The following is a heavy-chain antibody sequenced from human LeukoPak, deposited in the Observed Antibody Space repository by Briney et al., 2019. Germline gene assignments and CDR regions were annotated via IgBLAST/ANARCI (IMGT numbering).Heavy chain of an antibody. D-gene: IGHD2-2*01. CDR3: ARHHCSSTSCPYYYYYYYMDV. J-gene: IGHJ6*03. CDR2: IYPGDSDT. V-gene: IGHV5-51*01. CDR1: GYSFTSYW. Sequence: GESLKISCKGSGYSFTSYWIGWMRQMPGKGLEWMGIIYPGDSDTRYSPSFQGQVTISADKSISTAYLQWSSLKASDTAMYYCARHHCSSTSCPYYYYYYYMDVWGKGTTVTVSS.